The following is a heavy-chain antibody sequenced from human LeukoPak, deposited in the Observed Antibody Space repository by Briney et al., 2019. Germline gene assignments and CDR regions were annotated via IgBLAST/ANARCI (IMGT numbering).Heavy chain of an antibody. D-gene: IGHD4-17*01. CDR2: IIPIFGTA. V-gene: IGHV1-69*05. CDR3: ARALAPYGPNGY. J-gene: IGHJ4*02. CDR1: GGTFSSYA. Sequence: SVKVSCKASGGTFSSYAISWVRQAPGQGLEWMGGIIPIFGTANYAQKFQGRVTITTDESTSTAYMELSSPRSDDTAVYYCARALAPYGPNGYWGQGTLVTVSS.